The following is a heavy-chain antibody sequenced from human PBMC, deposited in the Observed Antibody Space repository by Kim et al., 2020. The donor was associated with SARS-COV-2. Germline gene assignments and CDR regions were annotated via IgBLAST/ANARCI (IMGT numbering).Heavy chain of an antibody. Sequence: GGSLRLSCAASGFTFSSYAMHWVRQAPGKGLEWVAVISYDGSNKYYADSVKGRFTISRDNSKNTLYLQMNSLRAEDTAVYYCARGDYYDSSGHSYYYYGMDVWGQGTTVTVSS. D-gene: IGHD3-22*01. V-gene: IGHV3-30*04. CDR3: ARGDYYDSSGHSYYYYGMDV. J-gene: IGHJ6*02. CDR1: GFTFSSYA. CDR2: ISYDGSNK.